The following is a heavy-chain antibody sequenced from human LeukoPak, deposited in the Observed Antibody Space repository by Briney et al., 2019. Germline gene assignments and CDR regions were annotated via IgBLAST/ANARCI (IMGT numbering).Heavy chain of an antibody. V-gene: IGHV4-59*01. Sequence: SETLSLTCTVSGGSISSYYWSWIRQPPRKGLEWIGFISYSGSTNYDPSLKSRVTMSLDTSKNQFSLKLSSVTAADTAVYYCARVPDSSSSGYGLDYWGQGTLVTVSS. D-gene: IGHD6-6*01. J-gene: IGHJ4*02. CDR1: GGSISSYY. CDR2: ISYSGST. CDR3: ARVPDSSSSGYGLDY.